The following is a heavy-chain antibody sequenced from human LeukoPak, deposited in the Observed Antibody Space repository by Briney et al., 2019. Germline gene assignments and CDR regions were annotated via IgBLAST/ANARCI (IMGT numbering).Heavy chain of an antibody. Sequence: ASVKVSCKASGGTFSSYAISWVRQAPGQGLEWMGGIIPIFGTANYAQKFQGRVTITTDESTSTAYMELSSLRSEDTAVYYCARYGYCSSTSCYYFDYXXXGXLXXVSS. CDR3: ARYGYCSSTSCYYFDY. V-gene: IGHV1-69*05. J-gene: IGHJ4*02. D-gene: IGHD2-2*01. CDR1: GGTFSSYA. CDR2: IIPIFGTA.